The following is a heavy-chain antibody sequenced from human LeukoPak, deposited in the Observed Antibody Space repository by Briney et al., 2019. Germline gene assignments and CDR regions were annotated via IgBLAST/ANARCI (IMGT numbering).Heavy chain of an antibody. J-gene: IGHJ2*01. D-gene: IGHD3-22*01. V-gene: IGHV4-30-2*01. Sequence: WIXYXYXXXSTYYNPSLKSRVTISVDRSKNQFSLKLSSVTAADTAVYYCAKVVYYDSSGYYPSPNWYFDLWGRGTLVTVSS. CDR2: XYXXXST. CDR3: AKVVYYDSSGYYPSPNWYFDL.